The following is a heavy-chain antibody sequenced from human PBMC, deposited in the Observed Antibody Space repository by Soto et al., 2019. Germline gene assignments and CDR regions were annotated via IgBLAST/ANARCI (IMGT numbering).Heavy chain of an antibody. V-gene: IGHV4-59*01. D-gene: IGHD6-19*01. CDR2: VYYTGST. J-gene: IGHJ4*02. Sequence: GPVTPSEPLSLTCSVSVGSISGSYWSWIRQSPGKGLEWLGYVYYTGSTNYSPSLRSRVSISVDTSKNEFSLRLSSVTAADTAVYFCARSVAVPGAHIDYWGQGTQVTAPQ. CDR1: VGSISGSY. CDR3: ARSVAVPGAHIDY.